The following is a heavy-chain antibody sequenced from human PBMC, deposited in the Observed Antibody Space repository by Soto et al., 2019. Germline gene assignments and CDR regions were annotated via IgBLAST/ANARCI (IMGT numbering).Heavy chain of an antibody. V-gene: IGHV4-30-4*01. J-gene: IGHJ4*02. Sequence: SETLSLTCTVSGGSISSGDYYWSWIRQPPGKGLEWIGYIYYSGSTYYNPSLKSRVTISVDTSKNQFSLKLSSVTAEDTATYYCAKVLSKNYYYPFDFWGQGTQVTVSS. CDR2: IYYSGST. CDR1: GGSISSGDYY. CDR3: AKVLSKNYYYPFDF. D-gene: IGHD3-10*01.